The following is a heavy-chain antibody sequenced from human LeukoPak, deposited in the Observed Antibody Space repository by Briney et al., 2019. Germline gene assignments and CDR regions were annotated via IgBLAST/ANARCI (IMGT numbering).Heavy chain of an antibody. V-gene: IGHV1-2*02. J-gene: IGHJ4*02. CDR2: INPNSGGT. CDR3: ARDPDSSGHMDY. D-gene: IGHD3-22*01. Sequence: ASVKVSCKASGYSFMSYGISWVRQAPGQGLEWMGWINPNSGGTNYAQKFQGRVTMTRDTSISTAYMELSRLRSDDTAVYYCARDPDSSGHMDYWGQGTLVTVSS. CDR1: GYSFMSYG.